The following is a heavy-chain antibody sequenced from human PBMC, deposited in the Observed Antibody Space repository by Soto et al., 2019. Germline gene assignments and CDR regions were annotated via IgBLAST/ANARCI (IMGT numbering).Heavy chain of an antibody. V-gene: IGHV3-74*01. CDR3: TRVVVGSAWEFDY. CDR2: ISADGNTI. CDR1: GFYIHDYAIHW. D-gene: IGHD1-26*01. J-gene: IGHJ4*02. Sequence: PGGSLRLSCEVSGFYIHDYAIHWAIHWVRQGPGKGLEWVSRISADGNTINYADSVRGRFTISRDNAKNTLFLQLNSLTAEDTAVYYCTRVVVGSAWEFDYWGQGTLVTVSS.